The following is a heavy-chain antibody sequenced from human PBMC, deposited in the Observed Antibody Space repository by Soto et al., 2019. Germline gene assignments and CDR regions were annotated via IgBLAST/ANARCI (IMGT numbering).Heavy chain of an antibody. J-gene: IGHJ6*02. CDR2: ISYDGSNK. V-gene: IGHV3-30-3*01. D-gene: IGHD2-15*01. Sequence: GGSLRLSCAASGFTFSSYAMHWVRQAPGKGLEWVAVISYDGSNKYYADSVKGRFTISRDNSKNTLYLQMNSLRAEDTAVYYCARGLSYCSGGSCYYYYYGMDVWGQGTTVTVSS. CDR1: GFTFSSYA. CDR3: ARGLSYCSGGSCYYYYYGMDV.